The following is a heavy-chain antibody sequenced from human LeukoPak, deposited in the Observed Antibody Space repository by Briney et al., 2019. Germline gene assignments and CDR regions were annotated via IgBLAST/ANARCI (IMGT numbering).Heavy chain of an antibody. Sequence: ASVKVSCKVSGYTLTELSMHWVRQAPGKGLEWMGGFDPEDGETIYAQKFQGRVTMTEDTSTDTAYMELSSLRSEDTAVYYCARRSDMIRGVIWRDAFDIWGQGTMVTVSS. J-gene: IGHJ3*02. V-gene: IGHV1-24*01. CDR1: GYTLTELS. D-gene: IGHD3-10*01. CDR2: FDPEDGET. CDR3: ARRSDMIRGVIWRDAFDI.